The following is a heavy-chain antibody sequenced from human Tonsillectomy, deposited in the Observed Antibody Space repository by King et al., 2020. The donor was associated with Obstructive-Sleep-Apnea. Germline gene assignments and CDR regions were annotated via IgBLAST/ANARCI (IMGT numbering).Heavy chain of an antibody. CDR3: AKHSGYISLDS. CDR2: FSGSGGNT. Sequence: VQLVESGGGLVQPGRSLRLSCAAAGFTFSSYGMSWVRQAPGKGLEWVSTFSGSGGNTAYADSVRGRFTVSSDNPKKTLYLQMNSLRAEDTALYYCAKHSGYISLDSWGQGTLVTVSS. J-gene: IGHJ4*02. V-gene: IGHV3-23*04. CDR1: GFTFSSYG. D-gene: IGHD5-18*01.